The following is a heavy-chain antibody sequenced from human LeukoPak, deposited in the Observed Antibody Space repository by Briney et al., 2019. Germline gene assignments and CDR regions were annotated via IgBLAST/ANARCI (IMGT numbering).Heavy chain of an antibody. CDR2: INPNSGGT. D-gene: IGHD4-17*01. V-gene: IGHV1-2*02. CDR3: ARDYHTYGDYHAFDI. J-gene: IGHJ3*02. Sequence: ASVKVSCKASGYTFTGYYMHWVRQAPGQGLEWMGWINPNSGGTNYAQKFQGRVTMTRDTSISTAYMELSRLRSDDTAEYYCARDYHTYGDYHAFDIWGQGTMVTVSS. CDR1: GYTFTGYY.